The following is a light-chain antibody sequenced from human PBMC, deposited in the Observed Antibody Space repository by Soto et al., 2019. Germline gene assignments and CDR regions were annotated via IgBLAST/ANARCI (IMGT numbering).Light chain of an antibody. V-gene: IGKV1-5*01. J-gene: IGKJ1*01. CDR3: QQYHGYWT. Sequence: DIQMTQSPSTLSASVGDRVTITCRASKNINTWVAWYQQKPGKAPKLLIYDVSTLDNGVPSRFSGSGSGTDFTLTISSLQADDFATYFCQQYHGYWTFGQGTKVDIK. CDR2: DVS. CDR1: KNINTW.